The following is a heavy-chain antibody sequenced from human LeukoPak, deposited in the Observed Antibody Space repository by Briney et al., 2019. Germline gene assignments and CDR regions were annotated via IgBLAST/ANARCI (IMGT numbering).Heavy chain of an antibody. Sequence: ASVKVSCKASGYSFTSYYIHWVRQAPGQGLESMGIINPGGGSTSYAQKFQDRVTMTTDTSTSTAYMELRSLRSDDTAMYYCARDSLVSGYDYDYWGQGTLVTVSS. J-gene: IGHJ4*02. V-gene: IGHV1-46*01. D-gene: IGHD5-12*01. CDR3: ARDSLVSGYDYDY. CDR1: GYSFTSYY. CDR2: INPGGGST.